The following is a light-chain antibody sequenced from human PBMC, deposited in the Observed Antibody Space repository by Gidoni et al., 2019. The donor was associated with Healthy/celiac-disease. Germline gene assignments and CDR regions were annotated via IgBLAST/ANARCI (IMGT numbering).Light chain of an antibody. CDR1: QSFLHINGYNN. J-gene: IGKJ4*01. CDR3: MQALQTPLT. CDR2: LGS. Sequence: DIVMTQSPFLPPVTPGEPASISCRSSQSFLHINGYNNLDWYLQKPGQSPQLLIYLGSNRASGVPDRFRGSGSGTDFTLKISRVEAEDVGVYYCMQALQTPLTFGGGTKVEIK. V-gene: IGKV2-28*01.